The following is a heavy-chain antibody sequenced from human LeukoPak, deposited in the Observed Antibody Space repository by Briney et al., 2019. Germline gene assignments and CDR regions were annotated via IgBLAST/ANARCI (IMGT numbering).Heavy chain of an antibody. CDR1: GGSISSYY. V-gene: IGHV4-59*01. CDR3: ARTSLGYCSGGSCLSAPFDY. CDR2: IYYSVST. J-gene: IGHJ4*02. Sequence: SETLSLTCTVSGGSISSYYWSWIRQPPGKGLEWIGYIYYSVSTNYNPSLKSRVTISVDTSKNQFSLKLSSVTAADTAVYYCARTSLGYCSGGSCLSAPFDYWGQGTLVTVSS. D-gene: IGHD2-15*01.